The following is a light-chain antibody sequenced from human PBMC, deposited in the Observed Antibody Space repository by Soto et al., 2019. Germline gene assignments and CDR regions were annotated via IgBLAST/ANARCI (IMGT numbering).Light chain of an antibody. J-gene: IGKJ1*01. CDR2: GAS. CDR3: QQYNNWPRT. CDR1: QSVSNN. Sequence: EVVMTQSPATLSVSPGERATLSCRASQSVSNNLAWYQQKPGQAPRLLMYGASTRATGIPARFSGSRSGTELTLTISSLQSEDFAVYYCQQYNNWPRTFGQGTRWIS. V-gene: IGKV3-15*01.